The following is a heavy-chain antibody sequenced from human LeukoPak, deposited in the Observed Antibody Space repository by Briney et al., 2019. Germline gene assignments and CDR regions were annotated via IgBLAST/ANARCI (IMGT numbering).Heavy chain of an antibody. CDR1: GFTFSSYG. D-gene: IGHD5-24*01. CDR3: ALQVEMATIGLGDY. Sequence: PGRSLRLSCAASGFTFSSYGMHWVRQAPGKGLEWVAVIWYDGSNKYYADSVKGRFTISRDNSKNTLYLQMNSLRAEDTAVYYCALQVEMATIGLGDYWGQGTLVTVSS. J-gene: IGHJ4*02. CDR2: IWYDGSNK. V-gene: IGHV3-33*01.